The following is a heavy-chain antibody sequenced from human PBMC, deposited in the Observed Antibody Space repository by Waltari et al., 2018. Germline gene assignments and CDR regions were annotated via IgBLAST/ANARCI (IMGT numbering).Heavy chain of an antibody. CDR1: GGSISSYY. CDR2: IYYSGST. V-gene: IGHV4-59*01. D-gene: IGHD6-6*01. CDR3: ARDISSSSGAGPLQH. Sequence: QVQLQESGPGLVKPSQTLSLTCTVSGGSISSYYWSWIRQPPGKGLEWIGYIYYSGSTNYNPSLKSRVTISVDTSKNQFSLKLSSVTAADTAVYYCARDISSSSGAGPLQHWGQGTLVTVSS. J-gene: IGHJ1*01.